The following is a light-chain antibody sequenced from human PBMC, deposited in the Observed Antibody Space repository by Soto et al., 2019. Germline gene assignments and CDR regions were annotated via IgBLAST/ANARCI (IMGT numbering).Light chain of an antibody. CDR3: YSYAAGSTFWV. V-gene: IGLV2-23*01. CDR1: SSDVGSLNL. J-gene: IGLJ3*02. Sequence: QSALTQPASVSGSPGQSITISCTGTSSDVGSLNLVSWYQQHPGKAPKLMIYDGSKRPSGVSNRFSGSKSGNTASPTITGLQAEDEADYYCYSYAAGSTFWVFGGGTKLTVL. CDR2: DGS.